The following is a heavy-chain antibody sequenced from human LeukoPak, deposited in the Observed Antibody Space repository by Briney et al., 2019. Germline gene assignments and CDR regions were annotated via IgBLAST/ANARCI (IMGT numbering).Heavy chain of an antibody. CDR2: IKQDGSEK. Sequence: GGSLRLSCAASGFTFSSYAMHWVRQAPGKGLEWVANIKQDGSEKYYVDSVKGRFTISRDNSKNTLYLQMNSLRAEDTAVYYCAKDYYDMGYFDYWGQGTLVTVSS. V-gene: IGHV3-7*03. D-gene: IGHD3-22*01. CDR3: AKDYYDMGYFDY. J-gene: IGHJ4*02. CDR1: GFTFSSYA.